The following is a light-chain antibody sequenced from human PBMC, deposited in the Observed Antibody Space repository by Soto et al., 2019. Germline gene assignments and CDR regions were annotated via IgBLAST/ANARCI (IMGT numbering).Light chain of an antibody. CDR3: QQRSEWPRT. V-gene: IGKV3-11*01. J-gene: IGKJ1*01. Sequence: EIVLTQSPATLSLSPGERATLSCRASQSISSSLAWYQQKPGQAPRLLIYDASTRATGFPARFSGSGSGTDFTFTIGSLEPEDFAVYYCQQRSEWPRTFGQGTKVDIK. CDR1: QSISSS. CDR2: DAS.